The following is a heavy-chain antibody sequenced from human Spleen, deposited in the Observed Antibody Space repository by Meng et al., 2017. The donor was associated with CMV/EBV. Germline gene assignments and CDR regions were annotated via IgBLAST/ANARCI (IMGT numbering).Heavy chain of an antibody. CDR2: ISYDGGSK. D-gene: IGHD3-9*01. CDR3: ARDRYFDLLLMDYYYYAMDV. J-gene: IGHJ6*02. V-gene: IGHV3-30-3*01. Sequence: NYALHWVRQAPGKGLEWVAVISYDGGSKYYADSVQGRFTISRDNSKNTLFLQMISLRAEDTAVYYCARDRYFDLLLMDYYYYAMDVWGQGTTVTVSS. CDR1: NYA.